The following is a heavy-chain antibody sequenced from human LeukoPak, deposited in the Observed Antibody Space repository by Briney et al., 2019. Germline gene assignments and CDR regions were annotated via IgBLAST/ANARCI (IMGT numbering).Heavy chain of an antibody. CDR3: AKGRRAVYYFDY. V-gene: IGHV3-23*01. Sequence: GGSLRLSCAASGFTFSSYAMSWVRQAPGKGLEWVSAISDSGGSTYYADSVKGRFTISRDNSKNTLYLQMNSLRAEDTAVYYCAKGRRAVYYFDYWGQGTLVTVSS. CDR2: ISDSGGST. D-gene: IGHD6-19*01. J-gene: IGHJ4*02. CDR1: GFTFSSYA.